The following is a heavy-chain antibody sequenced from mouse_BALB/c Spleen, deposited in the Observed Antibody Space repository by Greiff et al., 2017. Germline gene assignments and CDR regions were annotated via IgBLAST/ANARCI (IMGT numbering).Heavy chain of an antibody. CDR3: ARDRPTSYAMDY. V-gene: IGHV7-3*02. Sequence: EVKVVESGGGLVQPGGSLRLSCATSGFTFTDYYMSWVRQPPGKALEWLGFIRNKANGYTTEYSASVKGRFTISRDNSQSILYLQMNTLRAEDSATYYCARDRPTSYAMDYWGQGTSVTVSS. D-gene: IGHD5-1*01. CDR1: GFTFTDYY. CDR2: IRNKANGYTT. J-gene: IGHJ4*01.